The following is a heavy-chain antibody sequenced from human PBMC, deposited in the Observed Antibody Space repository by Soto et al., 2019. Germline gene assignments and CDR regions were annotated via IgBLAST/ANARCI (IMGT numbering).Heavy chain of an antibody. CDR2: ISSTGTTT. J-gene: IGHJ4*02. D-gene: IGHD6-13*01. V-gene: IGHV3-48*03. CDR3: ASAYRSSWSFDY. Sequence: GGSMRLSCAASALTFSSYEMNWVRQAPGKGLEWVSYISSTGTTTYYADSVKGRFTVSRDDAKNPLYLQMNRLKVEDTAVYYCASAYRSSWSFDYWGQGTLVTVSS. CDR1: ALTFSSYE.